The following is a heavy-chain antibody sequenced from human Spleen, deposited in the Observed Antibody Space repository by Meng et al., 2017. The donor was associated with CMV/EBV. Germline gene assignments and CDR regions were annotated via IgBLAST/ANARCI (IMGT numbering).Heavy chain of an antibody. CDR2: ISSSSSYI. J-gene: IGHJ4*02. CDR3: TKSDSRSLFSVSLN. D-gene: IGHD2-21*01. CDR1: GFTFSSYS. V-gene: IGHV3-21*04. Sequence: GESLKISCAASGFTFSSYSMNWVRQAPGKGLEWVSSISSSSSYIYYADSVKGRFTISRDNAKNSLYLQMNSLRADDTALYYCTKSDSRSLFSVSLNWGQGTLVTVSS.